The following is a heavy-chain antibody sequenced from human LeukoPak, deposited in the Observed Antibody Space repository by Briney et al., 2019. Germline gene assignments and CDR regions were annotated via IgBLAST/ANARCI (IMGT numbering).Heavy chain of an antibody. CDR2: LNPNSGNT. Sequence: ASVKFSCKASGYTFTSYDINWVRQATGQGLEWMEWLNPNSGNTGYAQKVQGRVTITRNTSISTAYMELSSLRSEDTAVYYCARVAVRGSGWYGYYFDYWGQGTLVTVSS. CDR1: GYTFTSYD. J-gene: IGHJ4*02. D-gene: IGHD6-19*01. V-gene: IGHV1-8*03. CDR3: ARVAVRGSGWYGYYFDY.